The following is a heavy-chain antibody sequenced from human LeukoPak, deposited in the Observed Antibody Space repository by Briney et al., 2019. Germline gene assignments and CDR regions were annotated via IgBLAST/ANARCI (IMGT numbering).Heavy chain of an antibody. Sequence: SGGSLRLSCAASGFTFSDYSMNWVRQAPGKGLEWVASISSSSPYIYYTDSVKGRFTISRDNAKNSLYLQMNSLRAEDMALYYCAKSRDGYNPLDYWGQGTLVTVSS. D-gene: IGHD5-24*01. V-gene: IGHV3-21*01. CDR3: AKSRDGYNPLDY. J-gene: IGHJ4*02. CDR1: GFTFSDYS. CDR2: ISSSSPYI.